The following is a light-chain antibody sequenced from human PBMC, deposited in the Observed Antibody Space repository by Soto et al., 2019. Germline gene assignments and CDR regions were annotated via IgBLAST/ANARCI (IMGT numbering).Light chain of an antibody. Sequence: QAVVTQPPSVSAAPGQKVTISCSGSSSNIGNNPVSWYQQLPVSAPKLLIYDNNKRPSGIPDRFSGSKSGTSATLGITGLQTGDEADYYCVAWDGGLSAVVFGGGTKVTVL. CDR3: VAWDGGLSAVV. V-gene: IGLV1-51*01. CDR1: SSNIGNNP. J-gene: IGLJ2*01. CDR2: DNN.